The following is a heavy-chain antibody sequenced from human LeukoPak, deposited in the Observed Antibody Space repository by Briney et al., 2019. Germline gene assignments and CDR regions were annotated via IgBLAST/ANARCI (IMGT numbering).Heavy chain of an antibody. D-gene: IGHD6-6*01. Sequence: GGSLRLSCAASGFTVSSNYMIWVRQAPGKGLEWVSVIYSGGSTYYADSVKGRFTISRHNSKNTLYLQMNSLRAEDTAVYYCARGAARYYYYGMDVWGQGTTVTVSS. V-gene: IGHV3-53*04. CDR1: GFTVSSNY. CDR2: IYSGGST. CDR3: ARGAARYYYYGMDV. J-gene: IGHJ6*02.